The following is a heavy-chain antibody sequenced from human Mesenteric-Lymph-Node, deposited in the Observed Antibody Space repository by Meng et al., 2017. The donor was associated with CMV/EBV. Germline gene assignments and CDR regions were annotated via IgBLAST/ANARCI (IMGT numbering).Heavy chain of an antibody. D-gene: IGHD6-25*01. CDR2: IHQSGST. CDR3: ARQRDRYYYYDMDV. CDR1: GGSFSGYY. V-gene: IGHV4-34*01. J-gene: IGHJ6*02. Sequence: SQTLSLTCAVYGGSFSGYYWSWIRQPPGKGLEWIAEIHQSGSTNYNPSLKSRVTISVDTSKNQFSLKLTSVTAADTALYYCARQRDRYYYYDMDVWGQGTTVTVSS.